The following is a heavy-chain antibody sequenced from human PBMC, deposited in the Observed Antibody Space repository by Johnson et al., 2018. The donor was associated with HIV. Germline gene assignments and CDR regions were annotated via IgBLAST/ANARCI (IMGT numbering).Heavy chain of an antibody. CDR2: IYSGGST. CDR3: AKPLVGATRDDAFDV. D-gene: IGHD1-26*01. J-gene: IGHJ3*01. CDR1: GFTVSSNY. Sequence: VQLLESGGGLIQPGGSLRLSCAASGFTVSSNYMSWVRQAPGKGLEWVSVIYSGGSTYYADSVKGRFTISRDNSKNTLYLQMNSLSAEDTAVYYCAKPLVGATRDDAFDVWGQATMVTVSS. V-gene: IGHV3-66*03.